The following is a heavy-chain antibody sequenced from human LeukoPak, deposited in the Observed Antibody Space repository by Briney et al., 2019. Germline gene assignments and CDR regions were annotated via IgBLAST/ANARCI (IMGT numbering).Heavy chain of an antibody. J-gene: IGHJ4*02. CDR1: GGTFSSYA. CDR2: IIPILGIA. CDR3: VTSRGAYYYDSSGSPQPFDY. V-gene: IGHV1-69*04. Sequence: SVKVSCKASGGTFSSYAISWVRQAPGQGLEWMGRIIPILGIANYAQKFQGRVTITADKSTSTAYMELSSLRSEDTAVYYCVTSRGAYYYDSSGSPQPFDYWGQGTLVTVSS. D-gene: IGHD3-22*01.